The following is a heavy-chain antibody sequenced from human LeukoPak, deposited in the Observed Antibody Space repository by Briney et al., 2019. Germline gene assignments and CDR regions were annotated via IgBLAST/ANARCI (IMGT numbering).Heavy chain of an antibody. CDR2: IYTSGST. V-gene: IGHV4-4*07. CDR3: ARQTIFGVVIAFFDY. D-gene: IGHD3-3*01. CDR1: GGSISSYY. Sequence: PSETLSLTCTVSGGSISSYYWSWIRQPAGKGLEWIGRIYTSGSTNYNPSLKSRVTMSVDTSKNQFSLKLSSVTAADTAVYYCARQTIFGVVIAFFDYWGQGTLVTVSS. J-gene: IGHJ4*02.